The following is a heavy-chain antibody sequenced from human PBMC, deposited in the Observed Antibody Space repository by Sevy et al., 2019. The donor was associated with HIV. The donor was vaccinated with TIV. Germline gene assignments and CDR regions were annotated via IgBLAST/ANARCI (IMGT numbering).Heavy chain of an antibody. CDR2: FNPKSGGT. CDR3: ARGLEYGGSIDCPFGF. Sequence: ASVKVSCKASGYTFSGYYIHWVRQAPGQGLEWMRRFNPKSGGTNYAQKFQGRVTMTTDTSISTAYMDLSRLRSDDTAVYYCARGLEYGGSIDCPFGFWGQGTLVTVSS. V-gene: IGHV1-2*06. J-gene: IGHJ4*02. CDR1: GYTFSGYY. D-gene: IGHD2-15*01.